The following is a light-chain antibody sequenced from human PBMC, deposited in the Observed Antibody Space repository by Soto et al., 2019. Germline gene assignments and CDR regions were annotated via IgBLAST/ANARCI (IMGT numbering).Light chain of an antibody. CDR1: NSDVGGYDF. CDR3: ASYAGSNMAM. V-gene: IGLV2-8*01. CDR2: EVT. J-gene: IGLJ3*02. Sequence: QSALTQPPSVSGSPGQSVTISCTGTNSDVGGYDFVSWYQQHPGKAPSLLISEVTKRPSGVPDRFSGSKSGNTASLTVSGLQAEDEAEYYCASYAGSNMAMFGGGTKVTVL.